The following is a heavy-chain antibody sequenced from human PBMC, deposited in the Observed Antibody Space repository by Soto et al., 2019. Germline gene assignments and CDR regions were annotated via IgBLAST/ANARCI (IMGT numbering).Heavy chain of an antibody. V-gene: IGHV4-31*03. CDR1: GGSMNSDGYC. Sequence: QVQLQESGPGLVKPSQTLSLTCTVFGGSMNSDGYCWNWIRQHPGEGLEWIGCISYGGTSSYTPSLKSRVTISVDTSKNQFSLKLSSVTAADTAVYYCSRGILVWGQGTLITVSS. CDR3: SRGILV. D-gene: IGHD2-15*01. CDR2: ISYGGTS. J-gene: IGHJ4*02.